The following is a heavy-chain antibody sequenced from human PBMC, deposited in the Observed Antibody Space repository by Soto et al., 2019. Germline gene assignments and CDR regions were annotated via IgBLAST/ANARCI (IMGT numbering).Heavy chain of an antibody. CDR3: ARDGGVAATLANYFDY. Sequence: GASVKVSCKVSGYTFTNYGISWVRQAPGQGLDWMGWISTYNGNTKFAQRLQGRVTMTTDTSKNSVYLQMNSLRAEDTAVYYCARDGGVAATLANYFDYWGQGTLVTVSS. CDR2: ISTYNGNT. J-gene: IGHJ4*02. V-gene: IGHV1-18*01. D-gene: IGHD2-15*01. CDR1: GYTFTNYG.